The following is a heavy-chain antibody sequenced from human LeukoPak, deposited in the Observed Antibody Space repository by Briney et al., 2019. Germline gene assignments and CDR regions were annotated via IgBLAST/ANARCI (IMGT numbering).Heavy chain of an antibody. CDR1: GYTFTSYG. CDR3: ARDQYDYVWGSYRPYFDY. CDR2: ISPYNGNT. D-gene: IGHD3-16*02. J-gene: IGHJ4*02. Sequence: ASVKVSCKASGYTFTSYGISWVRQAPGQGLEWMGSISPYNGNTNYAERIQGRVIMTTDTSTRTAYMELRSLRSDDTAVFYCARDQYDYVWGSYRPYFDYWGQGTLVTVSS. V-gene: IGHV1-18*04.